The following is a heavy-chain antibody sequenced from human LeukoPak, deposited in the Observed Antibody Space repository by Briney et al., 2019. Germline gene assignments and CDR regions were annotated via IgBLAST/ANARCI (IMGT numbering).Heavy chain of an antibody. CDR3: ARDRPNYYGSNGHYYQRNGDH. V-gene: IGHV3-23*01. CDR2: ITSSGEST. D-gene: IGHD3-22*01. CDR1: EFSFSIYA. Sequence: GGSLRLSCAASEFSFSIYAMSWVRQAPGRGLEWVSSITSSGESTYYAGSVKGRYTISRDNSKNTVYLQMNSLRAEDTAVYYCARDRPNYYGSNGHYYQRNGDHWGQGTLVTVSS. J-gene: IGHJ5*02.